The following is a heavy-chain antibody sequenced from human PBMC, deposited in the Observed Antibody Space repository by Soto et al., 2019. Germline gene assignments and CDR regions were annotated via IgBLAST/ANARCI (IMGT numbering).Heavy chain of an antibody. V-gene: IGHV3-23*01. D-gene: IGHD3-3*01. CDR3: RAFWSGYLTSLDY. J-gene: IGHJ4*02. CDR1: GFTFSSYA. Sequence: PGGSLRLSCAASGFTFSSYAMSWVRQAPGKGLEWVSAISGSGDSTYYADSVKGRFTISRDNSNNTLYLQMNSLRAEDTAVYYCRAFWSGYLTSLDYWGQGTLVTVSS. CDR2: ISGSGDST.